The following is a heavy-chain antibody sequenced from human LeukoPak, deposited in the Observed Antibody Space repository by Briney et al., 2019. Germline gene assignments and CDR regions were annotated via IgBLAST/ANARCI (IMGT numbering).Heavy chain of an antibody. J-gene: IGHJ4*02. CDR2: ISGSGVTP. Sequence: GGSLRLSCAASGFIFNNYAVSWVRQAPGKGLEWVSAISGSGVTPYYADSVKGRFTISRDNSKNTLYLQMNSLRAEDTAVYYGAKAGSMATPTPYYFDYWGQGTLVTVSS. CDR1: GFIFNNYA. CDR3: AKAGSMATPTPYYFDY. V-gene: IGHV3-23*01. D-gene: IGHD5-24*01.